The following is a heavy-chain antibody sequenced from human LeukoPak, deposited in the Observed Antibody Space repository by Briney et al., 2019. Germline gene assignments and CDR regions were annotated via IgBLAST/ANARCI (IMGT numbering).Heavy chain of an antibody. CDR2: IRYDGSNK. CDR1: GFTFDDYG. V-gene: IGHV3-30*02. CDR3: AKDGSRVVVAGDYFDY. Sequence: GGSLRLSCVASGFTFDDYGMIWVRHAPGKGLEWVAFIRYDGSNKYYADSVKGRFTISRDNSKNTLYLQMNSLRAEDTAVYYCAKDGSRVVVAGDYFDYWGQGTLVTVSS. D-gene: IGHD2-15*01. J-gene: IGHJ4*02.